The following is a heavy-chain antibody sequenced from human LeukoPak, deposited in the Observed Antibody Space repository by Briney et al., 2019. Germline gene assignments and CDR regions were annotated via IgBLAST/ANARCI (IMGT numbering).Heavy chain of an antibody. Sequence: GASVKVSCKASGYTFTSYYMHWVRQAPGQRLEWMGWINAGNGNTKYSQKFQGRVTITRDTSASTAYMELSSLRSEDTAVYYCASPGVVATNWYYFDYWGQGTLVTVSS. CDR3: ASPGVVATNWYYFDY. V-gene: IGHV1-3*01. CDR2: INAGNGNT. J-gene: IGHJ4*02. CDR1: GYTFTSYY. D-gene: IGHD5-12*01.